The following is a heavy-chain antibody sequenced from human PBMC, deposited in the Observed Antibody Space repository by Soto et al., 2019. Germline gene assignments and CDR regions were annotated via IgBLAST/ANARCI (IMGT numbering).Heavy chain of an antibody. Sequence: GGSLRLSCAASGFTFSSYSMNWVRQAPGKGLEWVTSICSSSSYIYYADSVKGRFTISRDNAKNSLYLQMNSLRAEDTAVYYCARAPANDVTVTIDYWGQGTLVTVSS. D-gene: IGHD4-17*01. CDR2: ICSSSSYI. V-gene: IGHV3-21*01. CDR3: ARAPANDVTVTIDY. CDR1: GFTFSSYS. J-gene: IGHJ4*02.